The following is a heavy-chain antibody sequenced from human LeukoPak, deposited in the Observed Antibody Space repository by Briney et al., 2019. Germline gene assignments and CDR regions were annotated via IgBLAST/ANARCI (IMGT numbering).Heavy chain of an antibody. CDR1: GYTFTGYY. Sequence: ASVKVSCKASGYTFTGYYVHWVRQPPGQGLEWMGRINPNSGGTNYAQKFQGRVTMTRDTSISTAYMELTRLRSDDAAVYSCARASGSSDLNYWGQGTLVTVSS. D-gene: IGHD1-26*01. V-gene: IGHV1-2*06. CDR3: ARASGSSDLNY. CDR2: INPNSGGT. J-gene: IGHJ4*02.